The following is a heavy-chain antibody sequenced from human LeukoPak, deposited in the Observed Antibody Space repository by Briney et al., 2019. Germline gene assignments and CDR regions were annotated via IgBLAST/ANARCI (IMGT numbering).Heavy chain of an antibody. CDR3: ARERVSYYDSSGYYILDY. Sequence: SGTLSLTCAVSGGSISSSNWWSWVRQPPGKGLEWIGEIYHSGSTNYNPSLKSRVTISVDKSKNQFSLKLSSVTAADTAVYYCARERVSYYDSSGYYILDYWGQGTLVTVSS. V-gene: IGHV4-4*02. D-gene: IGHD3-22*01. CDR1: GGSISSSNW. CDR2: IYHSGST. J-gene: IGHJ4*02.